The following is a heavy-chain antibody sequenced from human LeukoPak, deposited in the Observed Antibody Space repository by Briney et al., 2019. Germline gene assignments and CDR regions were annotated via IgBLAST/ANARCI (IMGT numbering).Heavy chain of an antibody. CDR3: ARRSSSSWYENWFDP. Sequence: PSETLSLTCTVSGGSISSSSYYWGWIRQPPGKGLEWIGSIYYSGSTYYNPSLKSRVTISVDTSKNQFSLKLSSVTAADTAVYYCARRSSSSWYENWFDPWGQGTLVTVSS. CDR2: IYYSGST. V-gene: IGHV4-39*07. D-gene: IGHD6-13*01. CDR1: GGSISSSSYY. J-gene: IGHJ5*02.